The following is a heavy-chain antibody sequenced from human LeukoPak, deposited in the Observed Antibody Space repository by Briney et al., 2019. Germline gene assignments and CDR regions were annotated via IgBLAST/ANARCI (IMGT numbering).Heavy chain of an antibody. J-gene: IGHJ4*02. CDR1: GFTFSDYY. CDR2: ISSSSSYT. CDR3: ARAPRNSGSHLPGIY. D-gene: IGHD1-26*01. Sequence: KPGGSLRLSCAASGFTFSDYYMSWIRQAPGKGLEWVSYISSSSSYTNYADSVKGRFTISRDNAKNSLYLQMNSLRAEDTAVYYCARAPRNSGSHLPGIYWGQGTLVTVSS. V-gene: IGHV3-11*05.